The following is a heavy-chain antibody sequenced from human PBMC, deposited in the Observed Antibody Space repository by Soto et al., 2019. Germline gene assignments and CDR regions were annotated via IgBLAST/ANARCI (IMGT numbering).Heavy chain of an antibody. CDR2: FYYSGST. CDR1: GGSISSSSYY. CDR3: ARIYVASRYMDV. D-gene: IGHD2-2*02. J-gene: IGHJ6*03. V-gene: IGHV4-39*01. Sequence: SETLSLTCTVSGGSISSSSYYWGWIRQSPGKGLEWIGSFYYSGSTYYSPSLRSRVTISGDTSRKQISLRLSSVTAADTAVYYCARIYVASRYMDVWGKGTTVNVSS.